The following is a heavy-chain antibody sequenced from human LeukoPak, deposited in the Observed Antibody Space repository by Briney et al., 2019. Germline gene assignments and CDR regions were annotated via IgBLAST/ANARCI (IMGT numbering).Heavy chain of an antibody. CDR3: ARATYSSTWYSRYFDL. CDR1: GFSFNIYG. CDR2: IQYDGSDK. V-gene: IGHV3-30*02. J-gene: IGHJ2*01. D-gene: IGHD6-13*01. Sequence: GGSLRLSCAAAGFSFNIYGMHWVRQAPGKGLEWVAFIQYDGSDKFYADSVKGRFTISRDNSKNAVHLQMNSLRAEDTAVYYCARATYSSTWYSRYFDLWGRGTLVTVSS.